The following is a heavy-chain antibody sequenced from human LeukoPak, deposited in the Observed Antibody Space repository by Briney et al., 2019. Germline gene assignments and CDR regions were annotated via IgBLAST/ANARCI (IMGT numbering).Heavy chain of an antibody. V-gene: IGHV4-59*01. J-gene: IGHJ4*02. CDR2: ISYSGST. CDR3: AREGCSDGSCSFAY. CDR1: AGSINSYY. D-gene: IGHD2-15*01. Sequence: SQTLSLTCTVSAGSINSYYWSSIRQPPRKGLEWIGYISYSGSTNYNPSLKSRVTISVDTSKNQFSLKLSSVTAADTAVYYCAREGCSDGSCSFAYWGQGALVTVSS.